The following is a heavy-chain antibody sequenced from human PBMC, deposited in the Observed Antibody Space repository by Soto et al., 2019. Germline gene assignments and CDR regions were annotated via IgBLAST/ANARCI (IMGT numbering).Heavy chain of an antibody. CDR1: GFTFDDYA. Sequence: GGSLRLSCAASGFTFDDYAMHWVRQAPGKGLEWVSGSSWNSGSIGYADSVKGRFTISRDNAKNSLYLQMNSLRAEDTALYYCAKDYSIIAVAGNRFDYWGQGTLVTVSS. CDR2: SSWNSGSI. CDR3: AKDYSIIAVAGNRFDY. D-gene: IGHD6-19*01. V-gene: IGHV3-9*01. J-gene: IGHJ4*02.